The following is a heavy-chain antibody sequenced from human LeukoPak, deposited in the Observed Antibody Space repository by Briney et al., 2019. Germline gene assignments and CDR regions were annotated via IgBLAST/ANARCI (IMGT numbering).Heavy chain of an antibody. Sequence: ASVKVSCKASGYTFTDYYMHWVRQAPGQGLEWMGWINPNSGGTYYAQKFQGRVTMTTDTSICTAYMEVSRLRSDDTAVYYCARVRIGQQLDKYYYYAMDVWGQGTTVTVSS. CDR1: GYTFTDYY. D-gene: IGHD6-13*01. V-gene: IGHV1-2*02. CDR2: INPNSGGT. J-gene: IGHJ6*02. CDR3: ARVRIGQQLDKYYYYAMDV.